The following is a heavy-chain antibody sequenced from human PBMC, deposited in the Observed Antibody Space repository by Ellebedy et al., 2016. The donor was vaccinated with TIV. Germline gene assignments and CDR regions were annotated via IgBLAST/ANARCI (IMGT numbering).Heavy chain of an antibody. Sequence: GGSLRLSCAASGFTFNSYWMSWVRQAPGKGLEWVANINQDGSRIYYVDSVKGRLTVSRDNAKNSLYLQMSSLRDDDTAIYFCARDMAWGNERVNDALDIWGQGTMVTVSP. CDR2: INQDGSRI. CDR1: GFTFNSYW. D-gene: IGHD7-27*01. CDR3: ARDMAWGNERVNDALDI. J-gene: IGHJ3*02. V-gene: IGHV3-7*01.